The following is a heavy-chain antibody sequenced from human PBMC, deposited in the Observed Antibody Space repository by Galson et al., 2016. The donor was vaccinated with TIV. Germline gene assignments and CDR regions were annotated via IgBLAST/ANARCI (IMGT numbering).Heavy chain of an antibody. CDR1: GGTFSSYV. V-gene: IGHV1-69*13. Sequence: SVKVSCKASGGTFSSYVIKWVRQAPGQGLERMGEIIPMFGTANYAQKFQGRVTITADESTSTAYMELSSLRSEDTAVYYCAKDRNTALDTHYSYYGLDVWGQGTTVIVSS. D-gene: IGHD5-18*01. J-gene: IGHJ6*02. CDR2: IIPMFGTA. CDR3: AKDRNTALDTHYSYYGLDV.